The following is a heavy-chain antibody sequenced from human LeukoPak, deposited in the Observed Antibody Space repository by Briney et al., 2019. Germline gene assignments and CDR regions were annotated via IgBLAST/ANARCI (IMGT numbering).Heavy chain of an antibody. Sequence: GRSLRLSCAASGFTFDDYAMHWVRQAPGKGLEWVSGISWNGGSIGYADSVKGRFTISRDNAKNSLYLQMNSLRAEDTALYYCAKATDSSGYSPFDYWGQGTLVTVSS. CDR1: GFTFDDYA. J-gene: IGHJ4*02. CDR2: ISWNGGSI. V-gene: IGHV3-9*01. CDR3: AKATDSSGYSPFDY. D-gene: IGHD3-22*01.